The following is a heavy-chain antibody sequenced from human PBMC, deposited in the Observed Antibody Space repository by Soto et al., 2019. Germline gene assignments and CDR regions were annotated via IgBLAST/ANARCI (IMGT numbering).Heavy chain of an antibody. CDR1: GGSISSSTYY. D-gene: IGHD3-10*01. Sequence: QLQLQESGPGLVQPSETLSCTCSVSGGSISSSTYYWGWIRHPSRKRLVWLGSIDYSGSSYYNPSLKGRVTLPVDTSENKFSLRLSSVTAADTAVYSCATITRAYYMDVWGKGTKVTV. J-gene: IGHJ6*03. V-gene: IGHV4-39*01. CDR2: IDYSGSS. CDR3: ATITRAYYMDV.